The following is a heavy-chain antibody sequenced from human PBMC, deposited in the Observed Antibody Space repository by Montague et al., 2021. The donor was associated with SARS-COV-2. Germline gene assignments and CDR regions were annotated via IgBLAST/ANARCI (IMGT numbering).Heavy chain of an antibody. D-gene: IGHD4-17*01. Sequence: SETLSLTCTVSGGSVSSSSYDWGWIRQPPGKGLEWIGSIYYTGSTYYNPSLKSRVTISVDTSKNQFSLKLSSVTAADTAVYYCARGPKMYGELADYWGQGTLVTVSS. CDR1: GGSVSSSSYD. CDR3: ARGPKMYGELADY. J-gene: IGHJ4*02. CDR2: IYYTGST. V-gene: IGHV4-39*01.